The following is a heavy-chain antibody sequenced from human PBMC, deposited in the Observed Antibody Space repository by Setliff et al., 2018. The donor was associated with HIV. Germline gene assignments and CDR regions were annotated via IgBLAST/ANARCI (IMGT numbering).Heavy chain of an antibody. CDR1: GGSISSSSYY. D-gene: IGHD6-19*01. V-gene: IGHV4-39*01. J-gene: IGHJ5*02. CDR3: ARGRTQWPNYNYFDP. CDR2: IYSSGST. Sequence: ASETLSLTCTVSGGSISSSSYYWGWIRQPPGKGLEWIGTIYSSGSTYYNPSLKSRATISVDTSKSQFSLKLSSLTAADTAVYYCARGRTQWPNYNYFDPWGLGTLVTVSS.